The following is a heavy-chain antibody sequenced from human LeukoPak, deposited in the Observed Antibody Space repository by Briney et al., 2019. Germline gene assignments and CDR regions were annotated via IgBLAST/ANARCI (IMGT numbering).Heavy chain of an antibody. D-gene: IGHD4-17*01. J-gene: IGHJ4*02. CDR3: AKGLTTVTFFDY. V-gene: IGHV3-30-3*01. CDR1: GFTFSSYA. CDR2: ISYDGSNK. Sequence: GGSLRLSCAASGFTFSSYAMLWVRQAPGKGLEWVAVISYDGSNKYYADSVKGRFTISRDNSKNTLYLQMNSLRAEDTAVYYCAKGLTTVTFFDYWGQGTLVTVSS.